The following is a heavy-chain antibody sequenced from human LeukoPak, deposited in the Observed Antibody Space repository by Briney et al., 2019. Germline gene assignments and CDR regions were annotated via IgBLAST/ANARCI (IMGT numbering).Heavy chain of an antibody. J-gene: IGHJ3*02. V-gene: IGHV4-59*01. CDR3: ARVHYCSGGSSPDAFDI. CDR2: IYYSGST. Sequence: SETLSLTCTVSGGSISSYYWSWIRQPPGKGLEWIGYIYYSGSTNYNPSLKSRVTISVDTSKNQFSLKLSSVTAADTAVYYCARVHYCSGGSSPDAFDIWGQGTMVTVSS. D-gene: IGHD2-15*01. CDR1: GGSISSYY.